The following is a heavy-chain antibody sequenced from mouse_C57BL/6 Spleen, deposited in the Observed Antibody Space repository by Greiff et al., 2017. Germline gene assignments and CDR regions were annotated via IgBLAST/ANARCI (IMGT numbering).Heavy chain of an antibody. Sequence: QVQLKESGPGLVQPSQSLSITCTVSGFSLTSYGVHWVRQSPGKGLEWLGVIWSGGSTDYNAAFISRLSISKDISKSQVFFKMNSLQAYDTSIYYCATKGRYGNLDYAMDYWGQGTSVTVSS. CDR3: ATKGRYGNLDYAMDY. J-gene: IGHJ4*01. CDR2: IWSGGST. D-gene: IGHD2-1*01. V-gene: IGHV2-2*01. CDR1: GFSLTSYG.